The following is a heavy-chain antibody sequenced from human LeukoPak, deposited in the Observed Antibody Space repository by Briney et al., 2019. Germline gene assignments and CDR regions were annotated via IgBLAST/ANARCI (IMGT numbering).Heavy chain of an antibody. CDR1: GFIFSGSA. Sequence: GGSLKLSCAASGFIFSGSALQWVRQAPGKGLEWVGRIRSKANNNATAYAASVRGRFTISRDDSKNTVYLQLNSLKTEDTAVYYCTRSLVDDHGGNSPYYSDSWGQGTLVTVSS. D-gene: IGHD4-23*01. V-gene: IGHV3-73*01. J-gene: IGHJ4*02. CDR3: TRSLVDDHGGNSPYYSDS. CDR2: IRSKANNNAT.